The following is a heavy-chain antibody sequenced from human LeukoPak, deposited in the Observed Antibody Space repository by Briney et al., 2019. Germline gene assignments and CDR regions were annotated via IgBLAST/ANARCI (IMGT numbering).Heavy chain of an antibody. D-gene: IGHD6-19*01. CDR2: INVKSGAT. CDR1: EYTFIDYY. V-gene: IGHV1-2*06. J-gene: IGHJ4*02. Sequence: GASVKVFCKASEYTFIDYYFNWVRQAPGQGPEWMGRINVKSGATDYAQKFQGRVTVTRDTSISTAYMELSSLRSDDTAVYYCARVGRESSTGWLDYWGQGTLVTVSS. CDR3: ARVGRESSTGWLDY.